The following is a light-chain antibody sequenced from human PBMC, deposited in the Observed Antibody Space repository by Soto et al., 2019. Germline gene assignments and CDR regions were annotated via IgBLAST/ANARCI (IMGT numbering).Light chain of an antibody. Sequence: DVQMTQSPSSLYASVGYSVTITCRSSQTVKTYLNWYQHKPGKAPQLLIYASSRLQTGVASRFSGSGSGTYFSLTISSLQPEDFATYYCQQTSTTPGSFGQGTKLEIK. V-gene: IGKV1-39*01. CDR3: QQTSTTPGS. J-gene: IGKJ1*01. CDR1: QTVKTY. CDR2: ASS.